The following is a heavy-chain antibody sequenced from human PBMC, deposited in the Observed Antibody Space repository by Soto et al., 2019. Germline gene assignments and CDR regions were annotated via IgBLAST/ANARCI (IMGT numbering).Heavy chain of an antibody. CDR2: ISATGTT. CDR1: GDSMSTYY. D-gene: IGHD2-21*01. CDR3: ARDQSGAADC. J-gene: IGHJ3*01. Sequence: QVQLQESGPGLVEPSETLSLTCTVSGDSMSTYYWNWIRQAAEKGLEWIGRISATGTTTYIPSLKSRITLSVETSKNEFALNLKVFTAADTAVNFCARDQSGAADCWGQGKMVTVS. V-gene: IGHV4-4*07.